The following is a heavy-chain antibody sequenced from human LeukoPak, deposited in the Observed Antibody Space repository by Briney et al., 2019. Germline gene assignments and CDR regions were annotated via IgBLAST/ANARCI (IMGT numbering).Heavy chain of an antibody. Sequence: GGSLRLSCAASGFTFSSYWMSWVRQAPGKGLEWVANINQDGSEKDYVDSMKGRFTISRDNAKNSLYLQMNSLRAEDTAVYYCARIGYSSSCFDYWGQGTLVTVSS. CDR3: ARIGYSSSCFDY. CDR2: INQDGSEK. CDR1: GFTFSSYW. D-gene: IGHD6-13*01. J-gene: IGHJ4*02. V-gene: IGHV3-7*01.